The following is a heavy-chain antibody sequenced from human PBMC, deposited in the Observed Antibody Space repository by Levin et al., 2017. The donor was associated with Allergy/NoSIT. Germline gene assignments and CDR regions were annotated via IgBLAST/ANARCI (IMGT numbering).Heavy chain of an antibody. J-gene: IGHJ3*02. CDR1: GGSFSGYS. CDR2: IHHSGST. V-gene: IGHV4-34*01. CDR3: ARGLIKSLTAYNAFDI. D-gene: IGHD3-9*01. Sequence: KSSETLSLTCAVYGGSFSGYSWSWVRQPPGMGLEWIGEIHHSGSTNYNPSLKSRVTLSVDTSKNQFSLKLSSLTAADTAVYFCARGLIKSLTAYNAFDIWGQGTMVTVSS.